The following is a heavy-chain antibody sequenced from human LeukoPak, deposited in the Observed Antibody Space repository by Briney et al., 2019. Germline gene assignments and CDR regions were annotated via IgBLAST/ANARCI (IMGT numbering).Heavy chain of an antibody. Sequence: GGSLRLSCAASGFTFSSYAMSWVRQAPGKGLEWVSLISGSGGSTYYADSVKGRFTVSRDNSKNTVYLQMNSLRAEDTAVYYCAKDDEDGDHVVVDHWGQGELVTVSS. CDR3: AKDDEDGDHVVVDH. CDR2: ISGSGGST. D-gene: IGHD4-17*01. V-gene: IGHV3-23*01. CDR1: GFTFSSYA. J-gene: IGHJ4*02.